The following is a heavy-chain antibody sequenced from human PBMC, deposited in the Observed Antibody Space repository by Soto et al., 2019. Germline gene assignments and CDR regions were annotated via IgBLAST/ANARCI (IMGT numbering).Heavy chain of an antibody. J-gene: IGHJ5*02. CDR2: IIPIFGTA. V-gene: IGHV1-69*05. CDR3: VRGYPYSSGP. CDR1: GGTFSSYA. D-gene: IGHD3-22*01. Sequence: SVKVSCKASGGTFSSYAISWVRQAPGQGLEWMGGIIPIFGTANYAQKFQGRVTMTRSTSISTAYMELSNLRSEDTAVYYCVRGYPYSSGPWGQGTLVTVSS.